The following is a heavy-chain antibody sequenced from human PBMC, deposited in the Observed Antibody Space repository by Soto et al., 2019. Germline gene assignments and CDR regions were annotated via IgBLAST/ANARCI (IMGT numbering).Heavy chain of an antibody. D-gene: IGHD1-26*01. J-gene: IGHJ4*02. Sequence: QVQLVESGGGVVQPGRSLRLSCAASGFTFSYYPMHWVRQAPGKGLEWVAAISYDGTNKYYADSVQGRLTISRDNSKNTLYLQMTSLRAEDTAVYYCASVWETREYSDYCGQGTLVTVSS. CDR1: GFTFSYYP. CDR3: ASVWETREYSDY. CDR2: ISYDGTNK. V-gene: IGHV3-30-3*01.